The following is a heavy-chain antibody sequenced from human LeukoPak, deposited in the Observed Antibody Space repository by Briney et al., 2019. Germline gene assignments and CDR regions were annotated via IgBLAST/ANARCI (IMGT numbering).Heavy chain of an antibody. D-gene: IGHD3-9*01. J-gene: IGHJ4*02. CDR3: AGYNYNFLTGFYGMTPFAPALDY. Sequence: PSETLSLTCTVSGGSLRSYYWSWIRQPPGKGLGWIGYISDNGSTEHNPSLKSRVTISTDTSKNHFSLRLSSVTAADTAVYFCAGYNYNFLTGFYGMTPFAPALDYWGQGIRITVSS. CDR2: ISDNGST. V-gene: IGHV4-59*01. CDR1: GGSLRSYY.